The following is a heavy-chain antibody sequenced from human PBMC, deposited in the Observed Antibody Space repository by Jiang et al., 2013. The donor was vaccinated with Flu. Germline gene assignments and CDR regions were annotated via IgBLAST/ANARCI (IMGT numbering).Heavy chain of an antibody. D-gene: IGHD3-3*01. V-gene: IGHV3-30*18. CDR3: AKDNGYYDFWSGYYPYNWFDP. Sequence: VISYDGSNKYYADSVKGRFTISRDNSKNTLYLQMNSLRAEDTAVYYCAKDNGYYDFWSGYYPYNWFDPWGQGTLVTVSS. J-gene: IGHJ5*02. CDR2: ISYDGSNK.